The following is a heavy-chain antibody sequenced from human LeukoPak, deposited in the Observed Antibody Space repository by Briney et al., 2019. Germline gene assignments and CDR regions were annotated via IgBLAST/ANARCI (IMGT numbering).Heavy chain of an antibody. J-gene: IGHJ5*02. Sequence: PGGSLRLSCAASGFTFSTYAMHWVRQAPGKGLEWVAVISYDGSSKYYADSVKGRFTISRDNSKNTLYLQMNSLRAEDTAVYYCARGPYSGFSWGQGTLVPVSS. CDR3: ARGPYSGFS. CDR1: GFTFSTYA. D-gene: IGHD1-26*01. V-gene: IGHV3-30*04. CDR2: ISYDGSSK.